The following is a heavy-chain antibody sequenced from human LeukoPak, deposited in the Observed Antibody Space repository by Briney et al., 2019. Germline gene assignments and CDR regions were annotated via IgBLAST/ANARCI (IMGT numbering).Heavy chain of an antibody. CDR1: GGSISSSSYY. V-gene: IGHV4-39*01. CDR3: ARHSVSGLHGYSYGCLDY. D-gene: IGHD5-18*01. Sequence: SETLSLTCTVSGGSISSSSYYWGWIRQPPGKGLEWIGSIYYSGSTYYNPSLKSRVTISVDTSKNQFSLKLSSVTAADTAVYYCARHSVSGLHGYSYGCLDYWGQGTLVTVSS. J-gene: IGHJ4*02. CDR2: IYYSGST.